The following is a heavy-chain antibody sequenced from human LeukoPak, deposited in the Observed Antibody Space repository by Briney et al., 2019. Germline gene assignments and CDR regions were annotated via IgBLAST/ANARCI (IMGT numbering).Heavy chain of an antibody. Sequence: RGSLRLSCAASGFTFSSYWMSWVRQAPGKGLEWVANIKQDGSEKYYVDSVKGRFTISRDNAKNSLYLQMNSLRAEDTAVYYCARAPQGASGSYFIDYWGQGTLVTVSS. J-gene: IGHJ4*02. CDR2: IKQDGSEK. V-gene: IGHV3-7*01. CDR3: ARAPQGASGSYFIDY. CDR1: GFTFSSYW. D-gene: IGHD1-26*01.